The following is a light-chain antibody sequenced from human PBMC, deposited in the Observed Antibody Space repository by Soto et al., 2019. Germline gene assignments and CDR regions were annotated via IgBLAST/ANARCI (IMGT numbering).Light chain of an antibody. V-gene: IGKV3-15*01. CDR3: KQYNNWPRT. CDR2: DAS. J-gene: IGKJ4*01. CDR1: QSITGN. Sequence: EIVMTQSPATLSVSPGERATLSCRASQSITGNLTWYQQKPGQAPRLLIYDASTRATGIPARFSGSGSGTEFTLTISSLQSEDFAVYYCKQYNNWPRTFGGGTKVDIK.